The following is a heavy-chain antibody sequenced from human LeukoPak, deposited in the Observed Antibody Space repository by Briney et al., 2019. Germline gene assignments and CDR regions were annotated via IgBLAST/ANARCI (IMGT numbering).Heavy chain of an antibody. D-gene: IGHD3-9*01. V-gene: IGHV1-69*13. Sequence: SVKVSCKASGGTFSSYAISWVRQAPGQGLEWMGGIIPIFGTANYAQKFQGRVTITADESTSTAYMELSSLRSEDTAVYYCARRRGTYYDILTGYYNRNWFDPWGQGTLVTVSS. CDR2: IIPIFGTA. J-gene: IGHJ5*02. CDR1: GGTFSSYA. CDR3: ARRRGTYYDILTGYYNRNWFDP.